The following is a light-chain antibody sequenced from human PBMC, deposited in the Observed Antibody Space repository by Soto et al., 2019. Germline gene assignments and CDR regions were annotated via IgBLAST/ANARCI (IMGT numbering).Light chain of an antibody. V-gene: IGKV3-20*01. J-gene: IGKJ1*01. CDR2: GAS. CDR1: QSVSSSY. CDR3: QQYGSSPWT. Sequence: EIVLTQSPGTLSLSPGERAPLSCRAIQSVSSSYLAWYRQKPGQAPRLLIYGASSRATGIPDRFSGSGSGTDFTLTISRLEPEDFAVYYCQQYGSSPWTFGQGTKVEIK.